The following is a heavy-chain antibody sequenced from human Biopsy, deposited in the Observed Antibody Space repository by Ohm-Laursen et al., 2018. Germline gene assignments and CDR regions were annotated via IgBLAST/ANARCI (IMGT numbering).Heavy chain of an antibody. J-gene: IGHJ5*02. CDR3: ARHPTGFWFDP. CDR2: IFYSGIT. V-gene: IGHV4-39*01. Sequence: GTLSLTCPVSGGSVSSNVAYWAWIRQPPGKGLESIGSIFYSGITYYNPSLQSRVTMSVDTAKNQFSLNLTSMTAADTAVYYCARHPTGFWFDPWGQGTLVIVSS. CDR1: GGSVSSNVAY.